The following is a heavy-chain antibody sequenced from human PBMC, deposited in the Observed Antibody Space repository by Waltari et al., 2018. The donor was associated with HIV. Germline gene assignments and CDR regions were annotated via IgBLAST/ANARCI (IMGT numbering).Heavy chain of an antibody. CDR2: IRSKAYGGTT. CDR3: ADQTNFHY. Sequence: EAQLVESGGGLVQPGRSLTLSSTASGFPVGDYALSWVRQAPGKGLEWIGVIRSKAYGGTTEYAASVKGRFIISRDDSKGIAFLQMNSLIIEDTAVYYCADQTNFHYWGQGTLVTVSS. CDR1: GFPVGDYA. V-gene: IGHV3-49*04. D-gene: IGHD2-2*01. J-gene: IGHJ4*02.